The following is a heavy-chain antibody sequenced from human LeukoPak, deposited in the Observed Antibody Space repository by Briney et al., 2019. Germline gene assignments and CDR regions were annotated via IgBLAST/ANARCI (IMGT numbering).Heavy chain of an antibody. V-gene: IGHV3-48*01. CDR3: ARDHNWSFED. D-gene: IGHD1-20*01. CDR2: IMSSSSII. CDR1: GFTFSRSA. Sequence: GGSLRLSCAASGFTFSRSAMHWVRQAPGRGLEWISYIMSSSSIISYADSVKGRFTISRDNAKNSVYLQMNSLRTEDTAVYYCARDHNWSFEDWGQGTLVTVSS. J-gene: IGHJ4*02.